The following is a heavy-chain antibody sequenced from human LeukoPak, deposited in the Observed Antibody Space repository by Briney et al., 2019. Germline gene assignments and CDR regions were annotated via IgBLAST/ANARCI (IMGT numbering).Heavy chain of an antibody. J-gene: IGHJ1*01. CDR2: TYYRSKWYK. CDR1: GDSVSSNSAT. Sequence: SQTLSLTCAISGDSVSSNSATWNWIRQSPSRGLEWLGRTYYRSKWYKYYAVSVKGRITINPDTSMNQFSLQLTSATPEDTAVYYCARGPSYFQHWGQGTLVTVSS. V-gene: IGHV6-1*01. CDR3: ARGPSYFQH.